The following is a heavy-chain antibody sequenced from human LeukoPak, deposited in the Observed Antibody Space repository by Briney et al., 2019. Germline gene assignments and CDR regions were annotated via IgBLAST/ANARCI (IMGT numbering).Heavy chain of an antibody. J-gene: IGHJ4*02. Sequence: GASVTVSRKTTGYIFIGYYMHWVRQAPGQGLEWMGWIDPKSGGTKYAQKFQGRVTMTRDMSLSKAYMDLRRLKSDDTAVYYCVRDMDRGQWLVRPYNWGQGTLVTVSS. D-gene: IGHD6-19*01. CDR3: VRDMDRGQWLVRPYN. CDR1: GYIFIGYY. CDR2: IDPKSGGT. V-gene: IGHV1-2*02.